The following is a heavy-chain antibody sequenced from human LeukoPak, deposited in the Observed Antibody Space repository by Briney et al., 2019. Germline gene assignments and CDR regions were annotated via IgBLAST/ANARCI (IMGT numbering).Heavy chain of an antibody. V-gene: IGHV5-10-1*01. J-gene: IGHJ4*02. CDR1: GYTFTNNF. CDR3: ARGRGWTDY. Sequence: GVSLKISCKGSGYTFTNNFITWVRQMPEKGLEWLGRIDPRNSHTDYSPSFQGHVTISTDKSINTAYLQWETLKASDTAIYYCARGRGWTDYWGQGTLVTVSS. CDR2: IDPRNSHT. D-gene: IGHD6-19*01.